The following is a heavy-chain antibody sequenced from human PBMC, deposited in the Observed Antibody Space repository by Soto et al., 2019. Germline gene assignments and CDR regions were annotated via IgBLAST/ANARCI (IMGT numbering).Heavy chain of an antibody. V-gene: IGHV3-23*01. D-gene: IGHD3-3*01. J-gene: IGHJ4*02. Sequence: PGGSLRLSCAASGFTFSSSVMSWVRQAPGKGLEWVSSVTGNPGSAYYAHSVKGRFTISRDNSRKTLSLQMNSLRAEDTALYYCAKTYYDFLSGYYFDYWGQGALVTVSS. CDR3: AKTYYDFLSGYYFDY. CDR1: GFTFSSSV. CDR2: VTGNPGSA.